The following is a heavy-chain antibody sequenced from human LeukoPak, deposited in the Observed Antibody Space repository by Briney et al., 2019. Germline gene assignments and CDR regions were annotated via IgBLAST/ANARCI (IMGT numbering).Heavy chain of an antibody. V-gene: IGHV1-2*02. CDR2: INPNSGGT. J-gene: IGHJ4*02. CDR3: ARARRKLGSSYTPPTYYFDY. D-gene: IGHD7-27*01. CDR1: GYTFTGYY. Sequence: ASVKVSCKASGYTFTGYYMHWVRQAPGQGLEWMGWINPNSGGTNYAQKFQGRVTMTRDTSISTAYMELSRLRSDDTAVYYCARARRKLGSSYTPPTYYFDYWGQGTLVTVSS.